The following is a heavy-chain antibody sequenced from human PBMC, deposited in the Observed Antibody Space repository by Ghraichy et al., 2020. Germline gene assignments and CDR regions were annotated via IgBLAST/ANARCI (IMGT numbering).Heavy chain of an antibody. CDR1: GFTFSTYS. D-gene: IGHD4-17*01. Sequence: GGSLRLSCAASGFTFSTYSMNWVRQAPGKGLEWVSHISSGSSSIYYADAVKGRFTNSRDNARNSLYLQMNSLRAEDTAVYYCARGNYGDYGGWYFDLWGRGTLVTVSS. CDR2: ISSGSSSI. V-gene: IGHV3-48*01. CDR3: ARGNYGDYGGWYFDL. J-gene: IGHJ2*01.